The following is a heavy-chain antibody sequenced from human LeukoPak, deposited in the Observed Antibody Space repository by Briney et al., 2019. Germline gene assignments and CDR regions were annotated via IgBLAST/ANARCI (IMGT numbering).Heavy chain of an antibody. D-gene: IGHD5-24*01. Sequence: PGGSLRLSCAASGFTSSSYWMHWVRQAPGKGLVWVSRINSDGSSTSYADSVKGRFTISRDNAKNTLYLQMNSLRAEDTAVYYCASPRYSYGVPTDYWGQGTLVTVSS. CDR2: INSDGSST. J-gene: IGHJ4*02. CDR3: ASPRYSYGVPTDY. CDR1: GFTSSSYW. V-gene: IGHV3-74*01.